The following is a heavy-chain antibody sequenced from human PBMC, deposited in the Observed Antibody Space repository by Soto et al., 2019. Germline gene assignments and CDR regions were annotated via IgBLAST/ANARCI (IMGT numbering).Heavy chain of an antibody. D-gene: IGHD6-19*01. CDR2: VFRTGST. Sequence: QVQLQESGPGLVKSSETLSLTCTVSGGSISHSYWIWIRQPPGKGLGWIGFVFRTGSTNYNPSVKSRVTMSVDTSKNQFSLNLRSVTAADTAVYYCARPSKEWLANDAFDIWGQGTMVTVSS. V-gene: IGHV4-59*08. CDR3: ARPSKEWLANDAFDI. CDR1: GGSISHSY. J-gene: IGHJ3*02.